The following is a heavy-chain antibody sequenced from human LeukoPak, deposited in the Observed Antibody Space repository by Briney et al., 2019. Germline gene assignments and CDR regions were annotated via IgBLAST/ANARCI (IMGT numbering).Heavy chain of an antibody. CDR1: GGTFSSYA. J-gene: IGHJ4*02. CDR2: IIPIFGTA. V-gene: IGHV1-69*05. Sequence: ASVKVSCKASGGTFSSYAITWVRQAPGQGLEWMGRIIPIFGTANYAQKFQGRVTITTDESTSTAYMELSTLRSDDTAVYYCARERPPGDSSNWYLEGYFDIWGQGTLVTVSS. D-gene: IGHD6-13*01. CDR3: ARERPPGDSSNWYLEGYFDI.